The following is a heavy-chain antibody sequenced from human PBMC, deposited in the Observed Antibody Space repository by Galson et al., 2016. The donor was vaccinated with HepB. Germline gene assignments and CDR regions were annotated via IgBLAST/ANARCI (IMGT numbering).Heavy chain of an antibody. Sequence: TLSLTCTVSGASITSGGYYWSWIRQHPGRGLEWIASIYYSESTYYRPSLKSRLTISLDRSKNHFSLTLTSVTAADTGVYYCASRPIAVTGKGRDFWGQGTLVIVSS. D-gene: IGHD6-19*01. J-gene: IGHJ4*02. V-gene: IGHV4-31*03. CDR2: IYYSEST. CDR1: GASITSGGYY. CDR3: ASRPIAVTGKGRDF.